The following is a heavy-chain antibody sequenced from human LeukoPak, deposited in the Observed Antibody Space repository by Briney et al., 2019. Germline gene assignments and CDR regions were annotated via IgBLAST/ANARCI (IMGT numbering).Heavy chain of an antibody. CDR1: GFMLNVYY. Sequence: PGGSLRLSCEASGFMLNVYYMSWVRLAPGKGLEWIGYISPTGSYTTYADSVRGRFTISRDNAKNLLFLQMNDLRTEDTAVYYCARKLGGAQCGGDCFFDHWGQGTRVAVSS. D-gene: IGHD2-21*02. V-gene: IGHV3-11*03. J-gene: IGHJ4*02. CDR2: ISPTGSYT. CDR3: ARKLGGAQCGGDCFFDH.